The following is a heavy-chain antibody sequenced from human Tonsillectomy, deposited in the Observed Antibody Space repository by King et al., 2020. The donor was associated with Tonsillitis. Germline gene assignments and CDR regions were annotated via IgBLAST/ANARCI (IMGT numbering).Heavy chain of an antibody. V-gene: IGHV3-30*04. CDR2: ISYDGSAK. Sequence: VQLVESGGGVVQPGKSLRLSCAASGFTFSSHAIHWVRQAPGKGLEWVAFISYDGSAKYYADSVKGRFTISRDNSNNTVYLQLNSLSAEDTAVYFCARDLIERFSLDYGGQGTLVTVSS. D-gene: IGHD2-21*01. CDR1: GFTFSSHA. J-gene: IGHJ4*02. CDR3: ARDLIERFSLDY.